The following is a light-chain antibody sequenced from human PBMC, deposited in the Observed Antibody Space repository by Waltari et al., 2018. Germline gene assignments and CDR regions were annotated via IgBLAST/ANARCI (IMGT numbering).Light chain of an antibody. CDR3: QQRRDWPLT. V-gene: IGKV3-11*01. CDR2: DAS. Sequence: EIVLTQSPDTLSLSPGERASLACRASSSVSRHLAWYRQAPCQAPRLLIFDASIRATGTPARFSGSRSGTDFTLTISSLEPEDFAVYYCQQRRDWPLTFGGGTKVEIK. CDR1: SSVSRH. J-gene: IGKJ4*01.